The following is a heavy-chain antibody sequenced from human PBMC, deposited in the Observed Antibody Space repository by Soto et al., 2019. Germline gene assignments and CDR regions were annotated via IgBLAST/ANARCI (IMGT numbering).Heavy chain of an antibody. CDR3: ARGGYDLTLFFDY. V-gene: IGHV4-59*08. J-gene: IGHJ4*02. D-gene: IGHD5-12*01. CDR1: GGSISSYY. Sequence: SETLSLTCTVSGGSISSYYWSWIRQPPGKGLEWIGYIYYSGSTNYNPSLKSRVTISVDTSKNLSSLKLSSVTAADTAVYYCARGGYDLTLFFDYWGQGTLVTVSS. CDR2: IYYSGST.